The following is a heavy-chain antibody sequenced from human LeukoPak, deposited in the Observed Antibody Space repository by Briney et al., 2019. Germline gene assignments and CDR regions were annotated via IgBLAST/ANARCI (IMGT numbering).Heavy chain of an antibody. D-gene: IGHD3-10*01. CDR3: ARQVHNYYGSGSYPPYYFDY. Sequence: SETLSLTCTVSGGSISSYYWSWIRQPPGKGLEWIGYIYYSGSTNYNPSLKSRVTISVDTSKNQFSLKLSSVTAADTAVYYCARQVHNYYGSGSYPPYYFDYWGQGTLVTVSS. CDR1: GGSISSYY. J-gene: IGHJ4*02. V-gene: IGHV4-59*01. CDR2: IYYSGST.